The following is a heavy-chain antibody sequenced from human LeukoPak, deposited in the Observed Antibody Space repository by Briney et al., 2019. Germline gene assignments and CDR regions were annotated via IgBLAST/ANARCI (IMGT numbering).Heavy chain of an antibody. V-gene: IGHV3-11*04. J-gene: IGHJ4*02. CDR1: GFTFSDYY. D-gene: IGHD5-18*01. CDR2: ISSSGSTI. CDR3: ARDQGSMVTTLANLDY. Sequence: GGSLRLSCAASGFTFSDYYMSWIRQAPGKGLEWVSYISSSGSTIYYADSVKGRFTISRDNAKNSLYLQMNSLRAEDTAVYYCARDQGSMVTTLANLDYWGQGTLVTVSS.